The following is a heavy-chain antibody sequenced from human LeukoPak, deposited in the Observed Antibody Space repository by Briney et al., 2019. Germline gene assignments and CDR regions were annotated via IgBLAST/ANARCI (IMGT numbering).Heavy chain of an antibody. V-gene: IGHV3-13*01. D-gene: IGHD5-18*01. CDR2: IGTVGDT. CDR3: ARGGGNSYGYYFDY. CDR1: GFTFSAYS. Sequence: PGGSLRLSCAASGFTFSAYSMNWVRKATGKGLEWVSGIGTVGDTSYPGSVKGRFTISRENAKNSLYLQMNSLRAGDTAIYYCARGGGNSYGYYFDYWGQGILVTVSS. J-gene: IGHJ4*02.